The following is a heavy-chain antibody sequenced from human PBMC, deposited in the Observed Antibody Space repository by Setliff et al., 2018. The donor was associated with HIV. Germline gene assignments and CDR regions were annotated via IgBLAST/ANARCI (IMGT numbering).Heavy chain of an antibody. Sequence: TSETLSLTCTVSHDSISRDYYWAWIRQPPGKGLEWIGAIYYTGSTYYNPSLKSRVTISVDTSKNQFSLKLSSVTASDTAVYYCAREGVPAAVMWFDPWGQGTLVTVSS. D-gene: IGHD2-2*01. CDR3: AREGVPAAVMWFDP. J-gene: IGHJ5*02. CDR2: IYYTGST. CDR1: HDSISRDYY. V-gene: IGHV4-38-2*02.